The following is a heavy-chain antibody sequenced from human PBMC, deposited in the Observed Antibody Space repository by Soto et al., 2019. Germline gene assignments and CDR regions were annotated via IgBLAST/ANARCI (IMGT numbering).Heavy chain of an antibody. D-gene: IGHD3-22*01. V-gene: IGHV4-31*03. Sequence: TLTLTCTVSGGPISSGGYYWSWIRQHPGKGLEWIGYIYYSGITYYNPSLKSRVTISVDTSKNQLSLKLSSVTAADTAVYYCASEYYYDSSRVRWGQGTMVTVSS. CDR1: GGPISSGGYY. CDR3: ASEYYYDSSRVR. CDR2: IYYSGIT. J-gene: IGHJ4*02.